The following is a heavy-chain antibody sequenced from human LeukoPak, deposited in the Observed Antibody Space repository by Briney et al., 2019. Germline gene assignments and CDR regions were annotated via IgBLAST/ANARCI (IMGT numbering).Heavy chain of an antibody. CDR3: AGHNAIPGYYYYYMDV. J-gene: IGHJ6*03. CDR2: IKQDGSEK. CDR1: GFTFSSYW. Sequence: GGSLRLSCAASGFTFSSYWMSWFRQAPGKGLEWVANIKQDGSEKYYVDSVKGRFTISRDNAKNSLYLQMNSLRAEDTAVYYCAGHNAIPGYYYYYMDVWGKGTTVTVSS. D-gene: IGHD2-8*01. V-gene: IGHV3-7*01.